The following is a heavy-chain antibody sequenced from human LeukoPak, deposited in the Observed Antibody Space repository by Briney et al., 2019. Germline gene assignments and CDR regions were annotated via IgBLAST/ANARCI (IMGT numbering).Heavy chain of an antibody. CDR2: ISTYNGNT. V-gene: IGHV1-18*01. D-gene: IGHD3-22*01. CDR1: GYTFTSYG. CDR3: ARTNGYDSSGYDY. Sequence: ASVKVSCKASGYTFTSYGISWVRQAPGQGLEWMGWISTYNGNTNSAQKLQDRVTMTTDTSTSTAYMELRSLRSDDTAVYHCARTNGYDSSGYDYWGQGTLVTVSS. J-gene: IGHJ4*02.